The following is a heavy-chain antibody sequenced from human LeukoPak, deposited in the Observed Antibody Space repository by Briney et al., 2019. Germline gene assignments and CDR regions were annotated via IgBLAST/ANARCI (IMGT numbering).Heavy chain of an antibody. Sequence: GGSLRLSCAASGFTFSSYAMSWVRQAPGEGLEWVSGISSSGHSTYYADSVKGRFTISRDNSKNTLYLQINTLRAEDTAVYYCAKIIYSGSPGFDYWGQGTLVTVSS. J-gene: IGHJ4*02. CDR1: GFTFSSYA. V-gene: IGHV3-23*01. D-gene: IGHD1-26*01. CDR2: ISSSGHST. CDR3: AKIIYSGSPGFDY.